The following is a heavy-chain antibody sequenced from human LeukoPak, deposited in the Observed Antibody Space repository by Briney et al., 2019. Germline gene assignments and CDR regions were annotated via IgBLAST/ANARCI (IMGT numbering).Heavy chain of an antibody. CDR3: ARTYYDILTGPYYFDY. V-gene: IGHV3-23*01. CDR1: GFTFSSYA. J-gene: IGHJ4*02. D-gene: IGHD3-9*01. Sequence: GGSLRLSCAASGFTFSSYAMSWVRQAPGKGLEWVSAISGSSGSTYYADSVKGRFTISRDNSKNTLYLQMNSLRAEDTAVYYCARTYYDILTGPYYFDYWGQGTLVTVSS. CDR2: ISGSSGST.